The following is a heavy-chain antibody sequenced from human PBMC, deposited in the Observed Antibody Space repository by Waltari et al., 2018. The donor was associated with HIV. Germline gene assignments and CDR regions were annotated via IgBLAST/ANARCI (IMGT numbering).Heavy chain of an antibody. Sequence: EVKLVESGGALVKPGRSLRLSCTASGFAFTDYAMHWFRQAPGKGLEWVGFIRSKTFGGTTEYAASVKGRFTISRDDSKSIAYLQLNSLKTEDTAVYYCTRDGVLTAITYWGQGTLVTVSS. CDR2: IRSKTFGGTT. D-gene: IGHD2-21*02. CDR3: TRDGVLTAITY. CDR1: GFAFTDYA. V-gene: IGHV3-49*05. J-gene: IGHJ4*02.